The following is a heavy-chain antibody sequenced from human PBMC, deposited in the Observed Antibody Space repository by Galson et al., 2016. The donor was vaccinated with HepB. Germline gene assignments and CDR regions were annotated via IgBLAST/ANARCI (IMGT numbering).Heavy chain of an antibody. Sequence: SLRLSCAASGFTFSAYWMYWVRQAPGKGLEWVSSISSAGGYLYYADSVEGRFTISRDNAKKSLYLQMNSLRVEDTAVYYCARANMAAAGVDFDFWGQGTLVTVSS. V-gene: IGHV3-21*01. D-gene: IGHD6-13*01. J-gene: IGHJ4*02. CDR2: ISSAGGYL. CDR3: ARANMAAAGVDFDF. CDR1: GFTFSAYW.